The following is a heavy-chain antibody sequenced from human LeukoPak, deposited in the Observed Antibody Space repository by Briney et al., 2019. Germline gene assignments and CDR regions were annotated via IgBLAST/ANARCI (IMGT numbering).Heavy chain of an antibody. Sequence: PSETLSLTCAVYGGSLSGYYWTWIRQTPGKGLEWIGEINYSGNTNYNRSLKSRVTISADTSKNQFSLRLSSVTAADTAVYYCARRGTAYCRGGNCYSDRYFDYWDQGTQVTVSS. V-gene: IGHV4-34*01. D-gene: IGHD2-15*01. J-gene: IGHJ4*02. CDR3: ARRGTAYCRGGNCYSDRYFDY. CDR2: INYSGNT. CDR1: GGSLSGYY.